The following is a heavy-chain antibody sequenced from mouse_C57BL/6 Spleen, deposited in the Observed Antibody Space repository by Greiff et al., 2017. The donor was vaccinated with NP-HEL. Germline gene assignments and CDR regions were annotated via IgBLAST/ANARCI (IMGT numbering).Heavy chain of an antibody. J-gene: IGHJ4*01. D-gene: IGHD1-1*01. CDR1: GFSITSDCY. V-gene: IGHV3-3*01. CDR3: AGGLLRYSLGYAMDY. Sequence: EVKLMESGPSLVRPSQTLSLTCTVTGFSITSDCYWIWIRQFPGNKLEYIGYTFYSGITYYNPSLESRTYITRDTSKNQLSLQLSSVTTEDTATYYCAGGLLRYSLGYAMDYWGQGTSVTVSS. CDR2: TFYSGIT.